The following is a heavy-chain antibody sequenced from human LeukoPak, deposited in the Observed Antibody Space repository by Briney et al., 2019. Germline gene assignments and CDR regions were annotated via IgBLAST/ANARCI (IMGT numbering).Heavy chain of an antibody. CDR3: ARHFTVPNTSSWYYFDY. CDR1: GGSISSYY. Sequence: PSETLSLTCTVSGGSISSYYWGWIRQPPGKGLEWIGSIYYSGSTYYNPSLKSRVTISVDTSQNQFSLKLSSVTAADTAVYYCARHFTVPNTSSWYYFDYWGQGILVTAS. D-gene: IGHD6-13*01. CDR2: IYYSGST. J-gene: IGHJ4*02. V-gene: IGHV4-39*01.